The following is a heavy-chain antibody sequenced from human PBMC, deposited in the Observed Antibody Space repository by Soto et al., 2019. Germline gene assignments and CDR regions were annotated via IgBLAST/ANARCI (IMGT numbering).Heavy chain of an antibody. D-gene: IGHD2-2*02. V-gene: IGHV3-23*01. CDR1: GFTFSSSS. CDR3: GGRRCYNAGALDV. J-gene: IGHJ6*02. CDR2: TSGSGGDT. Sequence: GGSLRLSCAASGFTFSSSSMGWVRPPPRKGLEWVSATSGSGGDTYHADAVKGRFTIARDNSKNTLYLQMNNLRAGDPAIYYSGGRRCYNAGALDVWGQGTPVTVSS.